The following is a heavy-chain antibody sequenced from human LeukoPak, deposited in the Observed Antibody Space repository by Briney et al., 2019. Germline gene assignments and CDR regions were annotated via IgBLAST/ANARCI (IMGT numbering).Heavy chain of an antibody. CDR2: IYAGGTT. CDR3: ASYSVSSRRDY. Sequence: GGSLRLSCAASGLTVSTNYMSWVRQAPGKGLEWVSAIYAGGTTYYADSVKGRFTLSTDGSKNTLYLQMNSLRAEDTAVYYCASYSVSSRRDYWDQGTLVTVSS. D-gene: IGHD5/OR15-5a*01. CDR1: GLTVSTNY. V-gene: IGHV3-53*01. J-gene: IGHJ4*02.